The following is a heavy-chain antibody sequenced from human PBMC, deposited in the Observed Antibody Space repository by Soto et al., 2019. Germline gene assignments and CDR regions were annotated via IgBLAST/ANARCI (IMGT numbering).Heavy chain of an antibody. CDR3: AKSLNFVGVKPNFDP. D-gene: IGHD3-16*02. Sequence: EVELLESGGGLVQPGGSLRLSCSASGFNFNNYAMNWVRQAPGKGLEWVSVLSGSGGTTYYSDSVSGRFIISRDNSKNMLFLQMNSLRADDTAIYYCAKSLNFVGVKPNFDPWGQGTLVTVSS. CDR2: LSGSGGTT. CDR1: GFNFNNYA. V-gene: IGHV3-23*01. J-gene: IGHJ5*02.